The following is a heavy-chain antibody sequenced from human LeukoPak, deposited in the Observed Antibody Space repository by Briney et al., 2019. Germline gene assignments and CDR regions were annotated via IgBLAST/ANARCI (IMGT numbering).Heavy chain of an antibody. Sequence: SVKVSCKASGGTFSSYAISWVRQAPGQGLEWMGGIIPISGTANYAQKFQGRVTITADESTSTAYMELSSLRSEDTAVYYCASPNYYDSSGYLYYFDYWGQGTLVTVSS. CDR1: GGTFSSYA. CDR2: IIPISGTA. D-gene: IGHD3-22*01. V-gene: IGHV1-69*01. J-gene: IGHJ4*02. CDR3: ASPNYYDSSGYLYYFDY.